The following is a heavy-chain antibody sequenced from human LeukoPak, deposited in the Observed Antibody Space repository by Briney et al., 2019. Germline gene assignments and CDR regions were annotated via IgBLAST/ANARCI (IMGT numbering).Heavy chain of an antibody. V-gene: IGHV3-23*01. CDR3: AKDRVGATTGYFDY. D-gene: IGHD1-26*01. J-gene: IGHJ4*02. CDR1: GFTFSSYA. Sequence: GGSLRLSCAVAGFTFSSYAMSWVRQAPGKGLEWVSAISGSGGSTYYADSVKGRFTNSSDNSKNTLYLQMNTLRAEDTAVYYCAKDRVGATTGYFDYWGQGTLVTVSS. CDR2: ISGSGGST.